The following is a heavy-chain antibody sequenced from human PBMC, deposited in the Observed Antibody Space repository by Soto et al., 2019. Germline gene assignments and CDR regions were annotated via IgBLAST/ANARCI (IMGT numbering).Heavy chain of an antibody. CDR1: GGTFSSYA. CDR3: AREEGWYYGSGHPGRYYYYGMDV. D-gene: IGHD3-10*01. J-gene: IGHJ6*02. Sequence: GASVKVSCKASGGTFSSYAIGWVRQAPGQGLEWMGGIIPIFGTANYAQKFQGRVTITADESTSTAYMELNSLRDEDTAVYYCAREEGWYYGSGHPGRYYYYGMDVWGQGTTVTVSS. CDR2: IIPIFGTA. V-gene: IGHV1-69*13.